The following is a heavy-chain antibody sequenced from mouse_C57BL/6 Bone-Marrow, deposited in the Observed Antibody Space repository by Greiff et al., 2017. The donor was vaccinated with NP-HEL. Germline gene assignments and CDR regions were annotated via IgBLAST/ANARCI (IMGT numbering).Heavy chain of an antibody. Sequence: EVQGVESGGGLVKPGGSLKLSCAASGFTFSDYGMHWVRQAPEKGLELVAYISSGSSPIYSADPVKGRFTISRDNAKNTLFLQMTSLRSEDTAMYYCAREGSWFAYWGQGTLVTVSA. CDR2: ISSGSSPI. V-gene: IGHV5-17*01. J-gene: IGHJ3*01. CDR1: GFTFSDYG. CDR3: AREGSWFAY.